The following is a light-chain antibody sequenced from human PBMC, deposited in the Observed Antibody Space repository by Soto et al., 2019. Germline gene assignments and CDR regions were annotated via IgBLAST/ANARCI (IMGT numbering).Light chain of an antibody. V-gene: IGKV1-33*01. CDR2: GAS. CDR1: QDIRKY. J-gene: IGKJ3*01. Sequence: DIQMTQSPSSLSASVGDRVTITCQASQDIRKYLSWYQQKPGKAPKLLIYGASYLETGVPSRFSGSGYGTDFTFPISSLQPEDIATYYCQHYDHLPPFTFGPGTKVAIK. CDR3: QHYDHLPPFT.